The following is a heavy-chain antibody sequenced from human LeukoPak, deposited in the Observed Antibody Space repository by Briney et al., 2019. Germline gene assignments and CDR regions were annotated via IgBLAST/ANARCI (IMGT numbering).Heavy chain of an antibody. CDR3: ARSEYSSSFVSSQYYMDV. CDR2: IYYSGST. CDR1: GGSISSSSYY. D-gene: IGHD6-6*01. Sequence: SETLSLTCTVSGGSISSSSYYWGWIRQPPGKGLEWIGSIYYSGSTYYSPSFKSRVTISIDTSKNQFSLKLSSVTAADTAVYYCARSEYSSSFVSSQYYMDVWGKGTTVTVSS. V-gene: IGHV4-39*07. J-gene: IGHJ6*03.